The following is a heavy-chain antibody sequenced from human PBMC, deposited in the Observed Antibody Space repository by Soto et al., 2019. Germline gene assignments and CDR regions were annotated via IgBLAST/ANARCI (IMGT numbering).Heavy chain of an antibody. CDR2: IYTSGST. CDR1: GGSISSYY. V-gene: IGHV4-4*07. J-gene: IGHJ4*02. CDR3: ARTDNCSGGSCYSGPFDY. D-gene: IGHD2-15*01. Sequence: SETLSLTCTVSGGSISSYYWSWIRQPAGKGLEWIGRIYTSGSTNYNPSLKSRVTMSVDTAKNQFSLKRSSVTAADTAVYYCARTDNCSGGSCYSGPFDYWGQGTLVTVSS.